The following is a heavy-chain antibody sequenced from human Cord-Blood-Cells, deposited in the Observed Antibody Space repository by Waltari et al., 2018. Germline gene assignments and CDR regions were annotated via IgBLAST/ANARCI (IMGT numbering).Heavy chain of an antibody. Sequence: QVQLQQWGAGLLKPSETLSLTCAVYGGSFSGYYWSWIRQPPGKGLERIGEINHSGSTNYNPSLKSRVTISVDTSKNQFSLKLSAVPAADTAVYYCASYYYYDSSGYYFDYWGQGTLVTVSS. D-gene: IGHD3-22*01. J-gene: IGHJ4*02. CDR3: ASYYYYDSSGYYFDY. CDR2: INHSGST. V-gene: IGHV4-34*01. CDR1: GGSFSGYY.